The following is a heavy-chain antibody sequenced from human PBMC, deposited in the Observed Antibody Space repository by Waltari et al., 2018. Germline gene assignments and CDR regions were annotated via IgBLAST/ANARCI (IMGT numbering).Heavy chain of an antibody. CDR1: GGSISSYY. CDR3: ARHYNLYWYFDL. D-gene: IGHD4-4*01. V-gene: IGHV4-59*01. CDR2: IYYSGST. Sequence: QVQLQESGPGLVKPSETLSLTCTVSGGSISSYYWSWIRQPPWKGLEWIGYIYYSGSTNYNPSLKILVTRSVATSKNQFSLKLSSVTAADTAVYYCARHYNLYWYFDLWGRGTLVTVSS. J-gene: IGHJ2*01.